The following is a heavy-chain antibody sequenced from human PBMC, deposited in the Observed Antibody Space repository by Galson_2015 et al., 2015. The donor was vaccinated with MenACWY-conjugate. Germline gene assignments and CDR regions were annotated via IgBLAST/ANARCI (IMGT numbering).Heavy chain of an antibody. J-gene: IGHJ3*02. CDR3: ARRSARLTLGAFDI. V-gene: IGHV4-39*01. CDR2: ISYSGST. D-gene: IGHD4-23*01. Sequence: LEWIGTISYSGSTHYNPSLNNRVTVFADTSKNQFSLNVNSVTAADTALYYCARRSARLTLGAFDIWGQGTMVTVSS.